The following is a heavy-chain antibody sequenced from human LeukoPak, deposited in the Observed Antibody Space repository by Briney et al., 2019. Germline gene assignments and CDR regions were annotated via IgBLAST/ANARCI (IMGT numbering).Heavy chain of an antibody. CDR1: GFTLSSYW. Sequence: GGSLRLSCAASGFTLSSYWMSWVRQAPGKGLGRVASIKQDGSEKYYVDSVKGRFTISRDDTKNSLYLQMNSLRAEDTAVYYCARIRWAAAAKNYFDYWGQGTLVTVSS. V-gene: IGHV3-7*01. D-gene: IGHD6-13*01. CDR3: ARIRWAAAAKNYFDY. J-gene: IGHJ4*02. CDR2: IKQDGSEK.